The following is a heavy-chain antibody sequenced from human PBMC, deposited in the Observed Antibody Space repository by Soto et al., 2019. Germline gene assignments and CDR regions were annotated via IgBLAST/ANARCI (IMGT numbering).Heavy chain of an antibody. CDR2: ISYDGSNK. Sequence: GGSLRLSCAASGFTFSSYAMNWVRQVPGKGLEWVAVISYDGSNKYYADSVKGRFTISRDNSKNTLYLQMNSLRAEDTAVYYCARDGDSSGWYRYYGMDVWGQGTTVTVSS. V-gene: IGHV3-30-3*01. CDR1: GFTFSSYA. D-gene: IGHD6-19*01. J-gene: IGHJ6*02. CDR3: ARDGDSSGWYRYYGMDV.